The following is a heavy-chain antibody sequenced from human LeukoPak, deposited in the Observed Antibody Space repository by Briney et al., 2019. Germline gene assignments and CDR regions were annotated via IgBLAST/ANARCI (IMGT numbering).Heavy chain of an antibody. CDR3: ARDRDWAFDI. J-gene: IGHJ3*02. CDR2: ITHTGTTI. CDR1: GFTFSSFS. Sequence: GGSLRLSCAASGFTFSSFSMNWVRQAPGKGLEWLSYITHTGTTIYYADSVKGRFTISRDNGKNSLDLQMNSLRDEDTAVYYCARDRDWAFDIWGQGTVVTVS. V-gene: IGHV3-48*02. D-gene: IGHD3-9*01.